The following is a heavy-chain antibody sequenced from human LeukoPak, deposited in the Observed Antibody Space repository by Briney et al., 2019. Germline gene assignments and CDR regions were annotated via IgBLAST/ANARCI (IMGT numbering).Heavy chain of an antibody. Sequence: GGSLRLACAASGFTFSSYAMSWVRQAPGKGLEWVSGISGSGGSTYHGDSVKGRFTISRDNSKNTLYLQMNSLRAEDTAVYYCARDYLAYYYDSSGYIDAFDIWGQGTMVTVSS. J-gene: IGHJ3*02. CDR1: GFTFSSYA. CDR3: ARDYLAYYYDSSGYIDAFDI. D-gene: IGHD3-22*01. CDR2: ISGSGGST. V-gene: IGHV3-23*01.